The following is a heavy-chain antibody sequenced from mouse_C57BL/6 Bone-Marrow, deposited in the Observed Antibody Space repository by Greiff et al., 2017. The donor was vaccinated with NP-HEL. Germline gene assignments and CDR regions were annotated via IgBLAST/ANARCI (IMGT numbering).Heavy chain of an antibody. D-gene: IGHD1-1*01. CDR2: IYPRDGST. J-gene: IGHJ2*01. CDR3: AREYYGSSYSFYYFDY. V-gene: IGHV1-85*01. CDR1: GYTFTSYD. Sequence: VKLQESGPELVKPGASVKLSCKASGYTFTSYDINWVKQRPGQGLEWIGWIYPRDGSTKYNEKFKGKATLTVDTSSSTAYMELHSLTSEDSAVYFCAREYYGSSYSFYYFDYWGQGTTLTVSS.